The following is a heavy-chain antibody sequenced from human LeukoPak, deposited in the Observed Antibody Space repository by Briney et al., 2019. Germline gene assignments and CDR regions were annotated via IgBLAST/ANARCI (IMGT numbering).Heavy chain of an antibody. CDR1: GFTFSSYA. CDR3: AREIWQQSYGYGMDV. CDR2: ISYDGSNK. Sequence: PGGSLRLSCAASGFTFSSYAMHWVRQAPGKGLEWVAIISYDGSNKYYADSVKGRFTISRDNSKNTLYLQMNSLRAEDTAVYYCAREIWQQSYGYGMDVWGQGTTVTVSS. D-gene: IGHD6-13*01. V-gene: IGHV3-30-3*01. J-gene: IGHJ6*02.